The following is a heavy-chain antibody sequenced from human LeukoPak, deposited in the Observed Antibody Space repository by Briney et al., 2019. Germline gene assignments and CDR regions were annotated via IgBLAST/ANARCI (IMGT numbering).Heavy chain of an antibody. J-gene: IGHJ5*02. CDR3: ARDRAMTTVTRGWFDP. Sequence: PGGSLRLSCAASGFTFSSYGMHWVRQAPGKGLEWVAFIRYDGSNKYYADSVKGRFTISRDNSKNTLYLQMNSLRAEDTAVYYCARDRAMTTVTRGWFDPWGQGTLVTVSS. V-gene: IGHV3-30*02. CDR1: GFTFSSYG. D-gene: IGHD4-17*01. CDR2: IRYDGSNK.